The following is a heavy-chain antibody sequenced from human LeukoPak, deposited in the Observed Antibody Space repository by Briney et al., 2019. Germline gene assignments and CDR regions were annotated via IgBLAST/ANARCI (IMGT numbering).Heavy chain of an antibody. Sequence: PSETLSLTCTVSGGSISSYYWSWIRQPPGKGLEWIGYIYYSGSTNYNPSLKSRVTISVDTSKNQFSLKLSSVTAADTAVYYCARHQRGCPPLNWFDPWGQGTLVTVSS. V-gene: IGHV4-59*08. CDR1: GGSISSYY. D-gene: IGHD3-22*01. CDR3: ARHQRGCPPLNWFDP. CDR2: IYYSGST. J-gene: IGHJ5*02.